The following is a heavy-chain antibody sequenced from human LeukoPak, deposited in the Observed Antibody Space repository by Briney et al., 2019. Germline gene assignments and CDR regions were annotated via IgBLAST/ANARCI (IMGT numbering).Heavy chain of an antibody. CDR3: ARGYEDSSSFDY. CDR2: IIPIFGTA. V-gene: IGHV1-69*05. Sequence: ASVKVSCKASGGTFSSYAISWVRQAPGQGLEWMGGIIPIFGTANYAQKFQGRVTITTDESTSTAYMELSSLRSEDTAVYYCARGYEDSSSFDYWGQGTLVTVSP. J-gene: IGHJ4*02. CDR1: GGTFSSYA. D-gene: IGHD6-13*01.